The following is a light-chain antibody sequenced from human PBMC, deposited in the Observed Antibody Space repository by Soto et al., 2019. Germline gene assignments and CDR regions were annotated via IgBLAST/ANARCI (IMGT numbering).Light chain of an antibody. Sequence: EIVMTQSPATVSVSPGERATLSCRASQSVSSNLAWYQQKPGQAPRLLIYGASSRATGIPDRFSGSGSGTDFTLTISRLEPEDFAVYYCQQYGSSPAFGQGTKV. CDR1: QSVSSN. J-gene: IGKJ1*01. CDR3: QQYGSSPA. V-gene: IGKV3-20*01. CDR2: GAS.